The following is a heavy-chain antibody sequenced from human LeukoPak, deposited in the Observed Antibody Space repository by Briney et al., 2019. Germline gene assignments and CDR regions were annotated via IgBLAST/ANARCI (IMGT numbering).Heavy chain of an antibody. CDR3: AGWYYDHVWGSYSATDY. D-gene: IGHD3-16*01. CDR1: GYTFPSYD. V-gene: IGHV1-8*01. J-gene: IGHJ4*02. Sequence: ASVKVSCKASGYTFPSYDINWVRQATGQGLEWMGWLNPNSGNTGYAQKFQGRVTMTRNTSISTAYMELSSLRSEDTAVYYCAGWYYDHVWGSYSATDYWGQGTLVTVSS. CDR2: LNPNSGNT.